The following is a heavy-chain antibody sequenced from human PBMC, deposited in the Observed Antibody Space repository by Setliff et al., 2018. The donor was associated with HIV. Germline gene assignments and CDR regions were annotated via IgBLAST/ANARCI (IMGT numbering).Heavy chain of an antibody. CDR1: GFTFSRHA. CDR2: IPSNSEYT. J-gene: IGHJ4*02. CDR3: AKDPRGYNYGFPDFDY. D-gene: IGHD5-18*01. V-gene: IGHV3-23*01. Sequence: GGSLRLSCTASGFTFSRHAMTWVRQAPGKGLEWVSTIPSNSEYTIYADSVEGRFTISRDNNKNTLYLQMNSLRAEDTAVYYCAKDPRGYNYGFPDFDYWGQGTLVTVSS.